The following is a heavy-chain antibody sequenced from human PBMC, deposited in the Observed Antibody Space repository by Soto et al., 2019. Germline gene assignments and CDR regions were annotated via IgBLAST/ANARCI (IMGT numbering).Heavy chain of an antibody. CDR1: GGTFSSYA. CDR3: ARVGDSNLYYCGY. D-gene: IGHD3-22*01. CDR2: IIPIFGTA. Sequence: GASVKVSCKASGGTFSSYAISWVRQAPGQGLEWMGGIIPIFGTANYAQKFQGRVTITADESTSTAYMELSSLRSEDTAVYYCARVGDSNLYYCGYWGKGPLVTVSS. J-gene: IGHJ4*02. V-gene: IGHV1-69*13.